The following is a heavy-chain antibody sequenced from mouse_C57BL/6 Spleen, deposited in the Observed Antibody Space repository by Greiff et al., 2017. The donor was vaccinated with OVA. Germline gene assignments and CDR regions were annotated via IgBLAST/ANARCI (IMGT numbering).Heavy chain of an antibody. CDR3: AREYYGKIAMDY. D-gene: IGHD2-1*01. J-gene: IGHJ4*01. Sequence: VKLKQPGAELVRPGTSVKLSCKASGYTFTSYWMHWVKQRPGQGLEWIGVIDPSDSYTNYNQKFKGKATLTVDTSSSTAYMQLSSLTSEDSAVYYCAREYYGKIAMDYWGQGTSVTVSS. CDR1: GYTFTSYW. CDR2: IDPSDSYT. V-gene: IGHV1-59*01.